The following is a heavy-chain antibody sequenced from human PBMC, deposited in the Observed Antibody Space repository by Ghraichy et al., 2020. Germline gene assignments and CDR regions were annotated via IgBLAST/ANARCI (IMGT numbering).Heavy chain of an antibody. D-gene: IGHD6-13*01. Sequence: SETLSLTCAVSGGSFSNNYWTWIRQTPGKGLEWIGEIYHDGATHYKPALKSRVTISVDTSKIQFSLNLTSVTAADTGVYYCARQSRMGSGWYGWFDPWGQGILVTGYS. CDR1: GGSFSNNY. CDR3: ARQSRMGSGWYGWFDP. V-gene: IGHV4-34*01. J-gene: IGHJ5*02. CDR2: IYHDGAT.